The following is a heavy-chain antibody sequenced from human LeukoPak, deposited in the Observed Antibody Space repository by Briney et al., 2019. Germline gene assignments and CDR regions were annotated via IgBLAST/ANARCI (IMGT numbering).Heavy chain of an antibody. Sequence: SETLSLTRAVYGGSFSGYYWSWIRQPPGKGLEWIGEINHSGSTNYNPSLKSRVTISVDTSKNQFSLKLSSVTAADTAVYYCARWARNYYYGSGSYIGFDLWGRGTLVTVSS. J-gene: IGHJ2*01. CDR1: GGSFSGYY. CDR3: ARWARNYYYGSGSYIGFDL. CDR2: INHSGST. D-gene: IGHD3-10*01. V-gene: IGHV4-34*01.